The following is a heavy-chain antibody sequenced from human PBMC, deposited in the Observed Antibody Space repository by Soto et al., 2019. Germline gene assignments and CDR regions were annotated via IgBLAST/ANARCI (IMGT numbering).Heavy chain of an antibody. J-gene: IGHJ5*02. CDR3: ARIEYSSSSYTKTNWFDP. V-gene: IGHV3-53*04. D-gene: IGHD6-6*01. CDR1: GFTVSSNY. CDR2: IYSGGST. Sequence: PGGSLRLSCAASGFTVSSNYMSWVRQAPGKGLEWVSVIYSGGSTYYADSVKGRFTISRHNSKNTLYLQMNSLRAEDTAVYYCARIEYSSSSYTKTNWFDPWGQGTLVTVSS.